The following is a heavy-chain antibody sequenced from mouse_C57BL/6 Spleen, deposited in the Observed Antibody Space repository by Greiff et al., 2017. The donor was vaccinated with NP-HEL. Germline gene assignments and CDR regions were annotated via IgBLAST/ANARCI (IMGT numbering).Heavy chain of an antibody. V-gene: IGHV1-26*01. CDR3: ARWGDYGTYYFDY. CDR2: INPNNGGT. Sequence: EVQLQQSGPELVKPGASVKISCKASGYTFTDYYMNWVKQSHGKSLEWIGDINPNNGGTSYNQKFKGKATLTVDKSSSTAYMELRSLTSEDSAVYYCARWGDYGTYYFDYWGQGTTLTVSS. J-gene: IGHJ2*01. CDR1: GYTFTDYY. D-gene: IGHD2-4*01.